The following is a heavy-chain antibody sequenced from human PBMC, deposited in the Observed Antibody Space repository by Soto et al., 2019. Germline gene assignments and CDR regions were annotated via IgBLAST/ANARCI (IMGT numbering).Heavy chain of an antibody. CDR2: IIPIFGTA. D-gene: IGHD5-18*01. V-gene: IGHV1-69*13. CDR1: GGTFSSYA. CDR3: ARDLRIQRGSAHRYYYCMDV. Sequence: SVKVSCKASGGTFSSYAISWVRQAPGQGLEWMGGIIPIFGTANYAQKFQGRVTITADETTSTDYMELSSLRSEDTALYSCARDLRIQRGSAHRYYYCMDVWGQGTMVTVSS. J-gene: IGHJ6*02.